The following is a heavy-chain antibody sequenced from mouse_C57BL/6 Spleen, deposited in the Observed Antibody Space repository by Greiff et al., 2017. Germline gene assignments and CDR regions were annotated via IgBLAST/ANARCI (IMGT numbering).Heavy chain of an antibody. CDR2: IYPRSGNT. D-gene: IGHD2-4*01. CDR1: GYTFTSYG. J-gene: IGHJ4*01. V-gene: IGHV1-81*01. CDR3: ARKDEDYGDAMDY. Sequence: VQLQQSGAELARPGASVKLSCKASGYTFTSYGISWVKQRTGQGLEWIGEIYPRSGNTYYNEKFKGKATLTVDKSSSTAYMELRSLTSEDSAVYFCARKDEDYGDAMDYWSQGTSGTVSS.